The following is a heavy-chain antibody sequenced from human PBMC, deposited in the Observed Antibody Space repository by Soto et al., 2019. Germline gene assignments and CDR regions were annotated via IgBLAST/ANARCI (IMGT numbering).Heavy chain of an antibody. CDR1: GGSISSSNW. CDR2: IYHSGST. CDR3: ASIAAGHYYGMDV. D-gene: IGHD6-13*01. Sequence: QVQLQESGPGLVKPSGTLSLTCAVSGGSISSSNWWSWVRQPPGKGLEWIGEIYHSGSTNYNPSPTSRVTISVYKFKNKFSLKLSSVTAADTAVYYCASIAAGHYYGMDVWGQGTTVTVSS. V-gene: IGHV4-4*02. J-gene: IGHJ6*02.